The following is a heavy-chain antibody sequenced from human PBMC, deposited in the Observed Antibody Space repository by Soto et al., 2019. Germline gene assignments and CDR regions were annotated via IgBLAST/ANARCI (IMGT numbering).Heavy chain of an antibody. CDR2: ISGSGGST. J-gene: IGHJ3*02. V-gene: IGHV3-23*01. D-gene: IGHD3-22*01. CDR3: AKDENYYDSSGYYEIPAIGAFDI. CDR1: GFTFSSYA. Sequence: PGGSLRLSCAASGFTFSSYAMSWVRQAPGKGLEWVSAISGSGGSTYYADSVKGRFTISRDNSKNTLYLQMNSLRAEDTAVYYCAKDENYYDSSGYYEIPAIGAFDICGQGTMVTVSS.